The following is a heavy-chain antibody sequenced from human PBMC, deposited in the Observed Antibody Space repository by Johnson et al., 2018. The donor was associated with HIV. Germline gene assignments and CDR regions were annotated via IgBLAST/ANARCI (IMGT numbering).Heavy chain of an antibody. CDR3: ARNGLIPAAKGVAFDI. Sequence: QVQLVESGGGLVKPGGSLRLSCVASGFTFSDYYMNWIRQAPGKGLEWISYISSSGSTINYADSVKGRFTISSDNAKNSLYLQMNSLRAEDTAVYYCARNGLIPAAKGVAFDIWGHGTTVTVSS. J-gene: IGHJ3*02. CDR1: GFTFSDYY. D-gene: IGHD2-2*01. CDR2: ISSSGSTI. V-gene: IGHV3-11*01.